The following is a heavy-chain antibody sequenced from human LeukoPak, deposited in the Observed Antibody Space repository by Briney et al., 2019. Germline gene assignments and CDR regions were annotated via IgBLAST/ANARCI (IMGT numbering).Heavy chain of an antibody. CDR1: GASISSYY. J-gene: IGHJ5*02. D-gene: IGHD6-6*01. Sequence: SETLSLTCTVSGASISSYYWSWIRQPPGKGLEWIGYIYYSGSTNYSPSLKSRVTISVDTSKNQFSLKLSSVTAADTAVYYCARLGVRYTTSSWWFDPWGQGILVTVSS. CDR3: ARLGVRYTTSSWWFDP. CDR2: IYYSGST. V-gene: IGHV4-59*08.